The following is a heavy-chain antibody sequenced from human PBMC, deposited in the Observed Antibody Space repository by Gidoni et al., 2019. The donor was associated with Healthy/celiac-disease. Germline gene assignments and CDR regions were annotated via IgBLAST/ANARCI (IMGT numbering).Heavy chain of an antibody. V-gene: IGHV3-21*01. D-gene: IGHD3-3*01. CDR2: ISSSSSYI. Sequence: ISSSSSYIYYADSVKGRFTISRDNAKNSLYLQMNSLRAEDTAVYYCAREQYDFWSGYHWVDAFDIWGRGTMVTVSS. CDR3: AREQYDFWSGYHWVDAFDI. J-gene: IGHJ3*02.